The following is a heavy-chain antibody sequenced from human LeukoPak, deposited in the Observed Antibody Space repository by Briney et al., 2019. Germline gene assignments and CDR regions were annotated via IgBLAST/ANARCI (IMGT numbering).Heavy chain of an antibody. V-gene: IGHV3-23*01. D-gene: IGHD3-10*01. CDR3: AKAGLWFGEFRRFDY. CDR1: GFTFTSYA. Sequence: PGGSLRLSCAAPGFTFTSYAMNWVRQAPGKGLEWVSGISASGGSTYYTDSVKGRFTISRDNSKNTLYLQMNSLRAEDTAVYYCAKAGLWFGEFRRFDYWGQGTLVTVSS. CDR2: ISASGGST. J-gene: IGHJ4*02.